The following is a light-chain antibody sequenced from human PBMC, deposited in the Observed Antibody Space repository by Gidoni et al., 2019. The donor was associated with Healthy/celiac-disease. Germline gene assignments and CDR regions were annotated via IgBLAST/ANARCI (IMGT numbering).Light chain of an antibody. CDR2: EAS. V-gene: IGKV1-5*01. CDR1: QSISSW. J-gene: IGKJ1*01. CDR3: QQYNSFTWT. Sequence: DIQMTQSPSTLSASVGDRVTITCRASQSISSWLAWYQQKPGTAPKLLIYEASSLESGVPSRFSGSGSGTEFTLTISSLHPDDFATYYCQQYNSFTWTFGQGTKVEIK.